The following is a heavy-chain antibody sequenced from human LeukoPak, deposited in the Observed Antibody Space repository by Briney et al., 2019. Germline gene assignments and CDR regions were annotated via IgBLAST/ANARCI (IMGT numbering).Heavy chain of an antibody. CDR1: GFTFSSYG. CDR2: ISYDGSNK. Sequence: GGSLRLSCAASGFTFSSYGMHWVRQAPGKGLEWVAVISYDGSNKYYADSVKGRFTISRDNSKNTLYLQMNSLRAEDTAVYYCAKDXXXGEXFGYWGQXTLVTVS. CDR3: AKDXXXGEXFGY. V-gene: IGHV3-30*18. J-gene: IGHJ4*02. D-gene: IGHD3-10*01.